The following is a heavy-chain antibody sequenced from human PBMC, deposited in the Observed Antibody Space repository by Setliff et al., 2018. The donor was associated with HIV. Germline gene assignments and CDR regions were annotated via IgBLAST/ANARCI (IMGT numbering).Heavy chain of an antibody. J-gene: IGHJ3*02. CDR3: AMTYDFWSGRGYAFDI. CDR1: GGSISSGGYY. V-gene: IGHV4-31*03. CDR2: IYYSGST. D-gene: IGHD3-3*01. Sequence: PSETLSLTCTVSGGSISSGGYYWSWIRQHPGKGLEWIGYIYYSGSTYYNPSLKSRVTISVDTSKNQFSLKLSSVTAADTAVYYCAMTYDFWSGRGYAFDIWGQGTMVTVSS.